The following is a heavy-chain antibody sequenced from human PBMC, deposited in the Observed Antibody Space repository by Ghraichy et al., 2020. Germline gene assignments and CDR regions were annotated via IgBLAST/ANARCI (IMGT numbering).Heavy chain of an antibody. CDR3: ARDGFRELLFDY. D-gene: IGHD3-10*01. CDR1: GGSISSGGYS. CDR2: IYHSGST. J-gene: IGHJ4*02. Sequence: SETLSLTCTVSGGSISSGGYSWSWIRQPPGKGLEWIGYIYHSGSTYYNPSLKSRVTISVDRSKNQFSLKLSSVTAADTAVYYCARDGFRELLFDYWGQGTLVTVSS. V-gene: IGHV4-30-2*01.